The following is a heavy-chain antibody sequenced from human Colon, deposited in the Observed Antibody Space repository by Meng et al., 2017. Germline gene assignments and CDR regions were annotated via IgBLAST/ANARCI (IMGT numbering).Heavy chain of an antibody. CDR1: GGSVSSGGYY. CDR3: AGARATVTTLEPFNL. CDR2: IFYTGST. V-gene: IGHV4-31*03. Sequence: QVQLQELGPGLLKPSQTLSLTCTVSGGSVSSGGYYWSWIRQRPGKGLEYIGYIFYTGSTYYSPSLKSRLTFSLDTSKNQFSLKLDFATAADTAVYYCAGARATVTTLEPFNLWGRGTLVTVSS. D-gene: IGHD4-17*01. J-gene: IGHJ2*01.